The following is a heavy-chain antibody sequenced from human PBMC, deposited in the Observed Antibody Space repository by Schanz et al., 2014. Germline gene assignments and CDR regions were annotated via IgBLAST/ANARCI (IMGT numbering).Heavy chain of an antibody. D-gene: IGHD3-10*01. Sequence: QVQLVQSGAEVKKPGASVKVSCEISGYTVSALAMHWVRQAPGQGLEWMGWISVYHGHTNYAEKVHGRVTMTTDTSTSTAYMELRSLISDDTAVYYCVRDAGWAFGDYHGMDVWGQGTSVTVSS. CDR2: ISVYHGHT. CDR3: VRDAGWAFGDYHGMDV. V-gene: IGHV1-18*01. J-gene: IGHJ6*02. CDR1: GYTVSALA.